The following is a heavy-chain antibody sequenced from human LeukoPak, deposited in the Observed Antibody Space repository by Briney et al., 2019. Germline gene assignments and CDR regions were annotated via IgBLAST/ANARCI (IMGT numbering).Heavy chain of an antibody. D-gene: IGHD2-2*01. CDR2: ISYDGTNK. J-gene: IGHJ4*02. V-gene: IGHV3-30*18. Sequence: PGRSLRLSCAASGFAFRSYGMHWVRQAPGKGLAWVAVISYDGTNKYYADSVKGRFTISRDNSKNTLYLQMNSLRAEDTAVYYCAKGGPLGYCSSTSCPDYFDYWGQGTLVTVSS. CDR3: AKGGPLGYCSSTSCPDYFDY. CDR1: GFAFRSYG.